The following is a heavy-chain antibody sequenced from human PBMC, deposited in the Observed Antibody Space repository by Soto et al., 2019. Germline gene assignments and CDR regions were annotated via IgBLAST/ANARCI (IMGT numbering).Heavy chain of an antibody. CDR3: AEDSSYYDSSGYYRGRYYGMDV. CDR1: GFTFSSYA. V-gene: IGHV3-23*01. D-gene: IGHD3-22*01. J-gene: IGHJ6*02. Sequence: PWGSLRLSWAASGFTFSSYAMSWVRQAPGKGLEWVSAISGSGGSTYYADSVKGRFTISRDNSKNTLYLQMNSLGAEDTAVYYCAEDSSYYDSSGYYRGRYYGMDVWGQGTTVTVSS. CDR2: ISGSGGST.